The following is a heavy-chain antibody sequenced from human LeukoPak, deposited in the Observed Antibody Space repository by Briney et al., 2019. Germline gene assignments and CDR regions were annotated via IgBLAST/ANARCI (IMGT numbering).Heavy chain of an antibody. CDR2: IYSGGGT. CDR1: GFTVSSNY. J-gene: IGHJ4*02. CDR3: AKGRGPGADFDC. Sequence: PGGSLRLSCAASGFTVSSNYMSWVRQAPGKGLEWVSVIYSGGGTYYADSVKGRFAISRDNSKNTVFLQMISLRAEDTAFYYCAKGRGPGADFDCWGQGTLVTVSS. V-gene: IGHV3-53*01. D-gene: IGHD3-10*01.